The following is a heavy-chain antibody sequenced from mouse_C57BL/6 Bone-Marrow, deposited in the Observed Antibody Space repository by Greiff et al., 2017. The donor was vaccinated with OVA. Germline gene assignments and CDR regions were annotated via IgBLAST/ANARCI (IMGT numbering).Heavy chain of an antibody. J-gene: IGHJ3*01. Sequence: ESGPGLVKPSQSLSLTCSFTCYSITSGYYWNWIRQFPGNKLEWMGYISYDGSNNYNPSLKNRISITRDTSKNQFFLKLNSVTTEDTATYYCASRSSPAWFAYWGQGTLVTVSA. CDR2: ISYDGSN. D-gene: IGHD1-1*01. CDR1: CYSITSGYY. V-gene: IGHV3-6*01. CDR3: ASRSSPAWFAY.